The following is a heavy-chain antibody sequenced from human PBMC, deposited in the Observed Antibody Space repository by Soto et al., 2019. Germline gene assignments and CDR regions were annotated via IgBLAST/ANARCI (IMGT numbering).Heavy chain of an antibody. CDR2: ISTDGSIT. CDR3: IRDLRSGDD. J-gene: IGHJ4*02. Sequence: GGSLRLSCAASGFSFGDFWMHWVRQAPGKGLVWVSRISTDGSITHYADSVKGRFTTSRDNAKNTVFLQMNSLRAEDTAVYYCIRDLRSGDDRGQGTLVTVSS. D-gene: IGHD6-19*01. V-gene: IGHV3-74*01. CDR1: GFSFGDFW.